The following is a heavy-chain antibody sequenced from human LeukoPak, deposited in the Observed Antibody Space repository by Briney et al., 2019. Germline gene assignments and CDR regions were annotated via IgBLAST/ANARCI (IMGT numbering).Heavy chain of an antibody. CDR2: IIPIFGTA. V-gene: IGHV1-69*01. Sequence: ASVKVSCKASGGTFSSYAISWVRQAPGQGLEWMGGIIPIFGTANYAQKFQGRVTMTADESTSTAYMELSSLRSEDTAVYYCARVLNGGNSGGHYFDYWGQGTLVTVSS. J-gene: IGHJ4*02. D-gene: IGHD4-23*01. CDR1: GGTFSSYA. CDR3: ARVLNGGNSGGHYFDY.